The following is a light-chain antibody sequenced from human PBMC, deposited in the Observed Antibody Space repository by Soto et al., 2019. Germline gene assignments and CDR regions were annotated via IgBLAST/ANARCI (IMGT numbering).Light chain of an antibody. Sequence: QPVLTQSPSASASLGASVKLTCSLNSGHSSYAIAWHQQQPEKGPRYLMKLNSDGSYSKGDGIPDRFSGSSSGAERYLTISSLQSEDEADYYCQTWDTGIVVFGGGTKLTVL. V-gene: IGLV4-69*01. CDR3: QTWDTGIVV. J-gene: IGLJ2*01. CDR2: LNSDGSY. CDR1: SGHSSYA.